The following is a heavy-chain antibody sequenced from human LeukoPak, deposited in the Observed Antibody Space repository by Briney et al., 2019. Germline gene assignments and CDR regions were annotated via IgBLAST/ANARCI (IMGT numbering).Heavy chain of an antibody. D-gene: IGHD6-19*01. J-gene: IGHJ5*02. CDR3: AREFIAVAGTDWFDP. CDR1: GFTFSSYS. CDR2: ISSSSSYI. V-gene: IGHV3-21*01. Sequence: GGSLRLSCAASGFTFSSYSMNWVRQAPGKGLEWVSSISSSSSYIYYADSVKGRFTISRDNAKNSLYLQMNSLRAEDTAVYYCAREFIAVAGTDWFDPWGQRTLVTVSS.